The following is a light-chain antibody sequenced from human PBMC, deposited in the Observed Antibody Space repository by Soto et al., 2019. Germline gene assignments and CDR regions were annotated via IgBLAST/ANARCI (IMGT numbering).Light chain of an antibody. J-gene: IGLJ7*01. V-gene: IGLV1-44*01. Sequence: QSVLTQPPSASGTPGQRVTISCSGSSSNIGSNTVNWYQQLPGTAPKLLIYSNNQRPSGVPDRFSGSKSGTSASLAISGLQSEDEADYYCAGWDDSLNGPSFGGGTQLTVL. CDR3: AGWDDSLNGPS. CDR1: SSNIGSNT. CDR2: SNN.